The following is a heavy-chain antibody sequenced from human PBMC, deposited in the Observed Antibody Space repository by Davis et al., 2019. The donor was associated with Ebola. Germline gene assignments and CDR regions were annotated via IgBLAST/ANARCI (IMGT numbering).Heavy chain of an antibody. CDR2: IYYSGST. J-gene: IGHJ4*02. CDR3: ARGPATFDY. Sequence: MPGGSLRLSCTVSGGSVSSGSHYWGWIRQPPGKGLEWIGNIYYSGSTYYNPSLKSRVTMSVDTSRNQFSLKLSSVTAADTAVYYCARGPATFDYWGQGTLVTVSS. V-gene: IGHV4-39*01. CDR1: GGSVSSGSHY.